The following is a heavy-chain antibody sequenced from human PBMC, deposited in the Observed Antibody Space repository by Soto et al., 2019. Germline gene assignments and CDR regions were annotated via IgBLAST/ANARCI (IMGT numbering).Heavy chain of an antibody. J-gene: IGHJ3*02. CDR1: GFTFTSSA. V-gene: IGHV1-58*01. CDR3: AAARSSGYYYVGAFDI. D-gene: IGHD3-22*01. Sequence: GASVKVSCKASGFTFTSSAVQWVRQARGQRLEWIGWIVVGSGNTNYAQKFQERVTITRDMSTSTAYMELSSLRSEDTAVYYCAAARSSGYYYVGAFDIWGQGTMVTVSS. CDR2: IVVGSGNT.